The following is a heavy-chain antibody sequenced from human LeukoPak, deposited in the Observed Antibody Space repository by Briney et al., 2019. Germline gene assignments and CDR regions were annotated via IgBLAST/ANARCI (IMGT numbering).Heavy chain of an antibody. V-gene: IGHV3-23*01. CDR1: GFTFSSYA. Sequence: PGGSLRLSCAASGFTFSSYAMSWVRQAPGKGLEWVSTISGVGGSTYYADSVKGRFTISRDNSKNTLYLQMNSLRDDDTAVYSCARMSYGSGTYYFDFWGQGTLVTVSS. J-gene: IGHJ4*02. CDR2: ISGVGGST. D-gene: IGHD3-10*01. CDR3: ARMSYGSGTYYFDF.